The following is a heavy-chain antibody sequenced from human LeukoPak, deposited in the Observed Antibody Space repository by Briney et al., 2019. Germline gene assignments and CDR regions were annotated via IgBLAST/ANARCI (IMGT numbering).Heavy chain of an antibody. CDR1: GFTFSSYS. V-gene: IGHV3-48*01. Sequence: GGSLRLSCAASGFTFSSYSVNWVRQAPGKGLEWVSYISSNSSTIYYADSVKGRFTISRDNYKNTVYLQMNSLRSEDTAVYYCAKDPYRVIVATGHYLDPWGQGTLVTVSS. CDR3: AKDPYRVIVATGHYLDP. CDR2: ISSNSSTI. J-gene: IGHJ5*02. D-gene: IGHD2-21*01.